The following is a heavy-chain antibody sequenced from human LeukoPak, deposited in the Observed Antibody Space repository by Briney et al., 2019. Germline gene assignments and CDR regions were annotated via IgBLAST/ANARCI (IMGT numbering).Heavy chain of an antibody. Sequence: PGGSLRLFCGASGFTFSSYTMNWVRRARGKGREWGLAISARRCRTYYADSVEGRFPISRDNSKNTLYLQMNSLRAEDTAVYYCARDPPYYDFWSGYSHYWAQGTLVTVPS. CDR2: ISARRCRT. J-gene: IGHJ4*02. CDR3: ARDPPYYDFWSGYSHY. V-gene: IGHV3-23*01. D-gene: IGHD3-3*01. CDR1: GFTFSSYT.